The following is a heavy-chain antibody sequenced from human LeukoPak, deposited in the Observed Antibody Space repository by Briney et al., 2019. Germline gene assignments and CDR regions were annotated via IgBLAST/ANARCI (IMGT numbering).Heavy chain of an antibody. D-gene: IGHD2-2*01. CDR3: ARLKANYIVVVPAARGAFDI. Sequence: PSETLSLTCAVYGGSFSGYYRSWIRQPPGKGLEWIGEINHSGSTNYNPSLKSRVTISVDTSKNQFSLKLSSVTAADTAVYYCARLKANYIVVVPAARGAFDIWGQGTMVTVSS. V-gene: IGHV4-34*01. CDR2: INHSGST. J-gene: IGHJ3*02. CDR1: GGSFSGYY.